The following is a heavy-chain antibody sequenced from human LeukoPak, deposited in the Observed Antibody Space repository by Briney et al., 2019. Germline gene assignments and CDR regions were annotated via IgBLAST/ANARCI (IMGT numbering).Heavy chain of an antibody. CDR1: GGSISSYY. J-gene: IGHJ5*02. CDR2: IYTSGST. Sequence: SETLSLTCTVSGGSISSYYWSWIRQPAGKGLEWIGRIYTSGSTNYNPSLKSRVTMSVDTSKNQFSLKLSSVTAADTAVYYCARDFVRSGWYWFDPWGQGTLVTVSS. V-gene: IGHV4-4*07. D-gene: IGHD6-19*01. CDR3: ARDFVRSGWYWFDP.